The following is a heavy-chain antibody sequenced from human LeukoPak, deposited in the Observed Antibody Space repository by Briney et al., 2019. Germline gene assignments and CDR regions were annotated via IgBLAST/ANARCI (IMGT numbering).Heavy chain of an antibody. CDR2: IRISADST. CDR3: AKAPGDYFYYMDV. V-gene: IGHV3-23*01. J-gene: IGHJ6*03. CDR1: GFTFNNYG. Sequence: GGPLRLSCAASGFTFNNYGMIWARQAPGKGLEWVSAIRISADSTYYADSVRGRFTISRDNSKNTLYLQMNSLRVEDTAVYYCAKAPGDYFYYMDVWGKGTRVTISS.